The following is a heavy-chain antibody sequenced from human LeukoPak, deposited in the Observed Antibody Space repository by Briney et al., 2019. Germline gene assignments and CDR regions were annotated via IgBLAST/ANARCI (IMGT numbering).Heavy chain of an antibody. CDR2: IYTSGST. Sequence: ASETLSLTCAVYGGSFSGYYWSWIRQPAGKGLEWIGRIYTSGSTKYNPSLKSRVTISVDTSKNQFSLKLSSVTAADTAVYYCARGFRSSWLGNWFDPWGQGTLVTVSS. V-gene: IGHV4-59*10. CDR3: ARGFRSSWLGNWFDP. D-gene: IGHD6-13*01. J-gene: IGHJ5*02. CDR1: GGSFSGYY.